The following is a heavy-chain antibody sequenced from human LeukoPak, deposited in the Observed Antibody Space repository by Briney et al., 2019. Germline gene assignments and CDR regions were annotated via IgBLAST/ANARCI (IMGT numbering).Heavy chain of an antibody. V-gene: IGHV1-46*01. CDR2: IYPRDGST. Sequence: KVSCXESGYSFTSNYIHWVRQAPGQGLEWMGMIYPRDGSTSYAQKFQGRVTVTKDTSTSTVHMELSGLRSEDTAVYYCARDQEAFDYWGQGTLVTVSS. J-gene: IGHJ4*02. CDR3: ARDQEAFDY. CDR1: GYSFTSNY.